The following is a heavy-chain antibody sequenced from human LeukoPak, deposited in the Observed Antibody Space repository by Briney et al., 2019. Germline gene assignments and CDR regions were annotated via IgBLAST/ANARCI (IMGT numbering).Heavy chain of an antibody. D-gene: IGHD2-21*02. V-gene: IGHV3-23*01. CDR1: GFTFRSHA. CDR2: ISGSGGST. CDR3: AKARDSYSSFDY. J-gene: IGHJ4*02. Sequence: GGSLRLSCVASGFTFRSHAMTWVRQAPGKGLEWVSGISGSGGSTYYADSVKGRFTISRDNSKNTLYLQMNSLRAEDTAVYYCAKARDSYSSFDYWGQGTLVTVSS.